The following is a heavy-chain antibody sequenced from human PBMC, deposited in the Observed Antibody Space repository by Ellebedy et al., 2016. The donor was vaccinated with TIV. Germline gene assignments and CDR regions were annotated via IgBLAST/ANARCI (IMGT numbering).Heavy chain of an antibody. CDR1: GGSFSGYS. J-gene: IGHJ4*02. V-gene: IGHV4-34*01. CDR3: ARRTFYGAGPLDY. Sequence: SETLSLTXAVYGGSFSGYSWNWIRQPPGEGLEWLGEIDLSGNTNYNPSLKSRVTISGDTSKNQLSLKLTSVTAADTAGYFCARRTFYGAGPLDYWGQGNLVTVAS. CDR2: IDLSGNT. D-gene: IGHD3-10*01.